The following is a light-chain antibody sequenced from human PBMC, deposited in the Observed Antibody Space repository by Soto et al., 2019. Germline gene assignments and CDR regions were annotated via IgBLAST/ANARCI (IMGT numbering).Light chain of an antibody. CDR3: QQYNNWPPIT. CDR1: QSVSSN. V-gene: IGKV3-15*01. J-gene: IGKJ5*01. Sequence: EIVMTQSPATLSVSPGERATISCRVSQSVSSNLAWYQQKPGQPPRLLIYGASTRATGIPARFSGSGSGTEFTLTISSLQAEDFAVYYCQQYNNWPPITFGQGTRLEIK. CDR2: GAS.